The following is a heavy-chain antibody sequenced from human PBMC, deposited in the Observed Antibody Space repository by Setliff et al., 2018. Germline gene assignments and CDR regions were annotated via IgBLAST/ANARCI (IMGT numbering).Heavy chain of an antibody. V-gene: IGHV1-69*10. D-gene: IGHD6-19*01. CDR3: VREGIAVAGFDY. CDR2: IIPILGIA. CDR1: GGTFSSYA. Sequence: ASVKVSCKASGGTFSSYAISWVRQAPGQGLEWMGGIIPILGIANYAQKLQGRVTITADKSTSTAYMELSSLRSEDTAVYYCVREGIAVAGFDYWGQGTLVTVSS. J-gene: IGHJ4*02.